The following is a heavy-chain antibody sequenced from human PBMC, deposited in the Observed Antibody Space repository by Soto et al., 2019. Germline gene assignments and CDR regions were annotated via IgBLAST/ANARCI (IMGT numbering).Heavy chain of an antibody. J-gene: IGHJ6*04. D-gene: IGHD3-3*01. CDR2: INPNTGVT. V-gene: IGHV1-2*02. CDR1: GYTFTGYY. CDR3: ARDYGSGDRYYSGVDV. Sequence: ASVKASCKASGYTFTGYYLHWVRQAPGEGLEWMGCINPNTGVTNYAEKCQGRVTMTRDTNTSTAYMELSRLRSDDTAVYSCARDYGSGDRYYSGVDVWG.